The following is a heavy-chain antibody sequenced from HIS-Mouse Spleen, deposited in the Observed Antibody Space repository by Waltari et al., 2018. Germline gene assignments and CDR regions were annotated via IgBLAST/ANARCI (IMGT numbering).Heavy chain of an antibody. V-gene: IGHV4-39*07. CDR2: IYYSGDT. CDR1: GGSISSSSYY. CDR3: AREIPYSSSWYDWYFDL. D-gene: IGHD6-13*01. Sequence: QLQLQESGPGLVKPSETLSLTCTVSGGSISSSSYYWGWIRQPPGKGLEWIGSIYYSGDTYYNPALERRGNISVDTTKNQFSLKLGSVTAADTAVYYCAREIPYSSSWYDWYFDLWGRGTLVTVSS. J-gene: IGHJ2*01.